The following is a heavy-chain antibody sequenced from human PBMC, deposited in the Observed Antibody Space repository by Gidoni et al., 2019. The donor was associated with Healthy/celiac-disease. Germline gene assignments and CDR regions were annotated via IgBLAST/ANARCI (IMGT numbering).Heavy chain of an antibody. J-gene: IGHJ6*02. CDR2: ISWNSGSI. V-gene: IGHV3-9*01. CDR1: GFSFDDYA. CDR3: ASGLLHRYYDYGMDV. Sequence: EVQLVESGGGLVQPGRSLRLSFATSGFSFDDYAMHCFRQAPGTGLEWVSGISWNSGSIGYADSVKGRFTISRDNAKNSLYLQMNSLRAEDTALYYCASGLLHRYYDYGMDVWGQGTTVTVSS. D-gene: IGHD2-2*02.